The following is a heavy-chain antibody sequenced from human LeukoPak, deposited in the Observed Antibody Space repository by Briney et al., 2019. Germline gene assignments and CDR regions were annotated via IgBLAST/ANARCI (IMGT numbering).Heavy chain of an antibody. CDR1: GGSFSGYY. CDR2: INHSGST. CDR3: ARKDGDI. D-gene: IGHD5-24*01. V-gene: IGHV4-34*01. J-gene: IGHJ3*02. Sequence: SETLSLTCAVYGGSFSGYYWSWIRQPPGKGLEWIGEINHSGSTNYNPSLKSRVTMSMDSSKNEFSLKLSSVTAADTALYYCARKDGDIWGQGTRVTVSS.